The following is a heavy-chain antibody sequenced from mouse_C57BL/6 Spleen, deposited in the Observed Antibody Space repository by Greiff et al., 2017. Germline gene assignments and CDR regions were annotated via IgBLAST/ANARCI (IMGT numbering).Heavy chain of an antibody. CDR3: ARDLGLRRGCDY. CDR1: GFTFSSYA. J-gene: IGHJ2*01. CDR2: ISDGGSYT. V-gene: IGHV5-4*01. D-gene: IGHD2-4*01. Sequence: DVHLVESGGGLVKPGGSLKLSCAASGFTFSSYAMSWVRQTPEKRLEWVATISDGGSYTYYPDNVKGRFTISRDNAKNNLYLQMSHLKSEDTAMYYCARDLGLRRGCDYWGQGTTLTVSS.